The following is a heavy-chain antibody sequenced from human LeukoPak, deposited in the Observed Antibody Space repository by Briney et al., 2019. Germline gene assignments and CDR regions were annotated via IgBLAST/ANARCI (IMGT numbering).Heavy chain of an antibody. CDR1: GGSIRSYY. V-gene: IGHV4-59*08. D-gene: IGHD1-26*01. CDR3: ASGSYYFDY. J-gene: IGHJ4*02. Sequence: SETLSLTCTVSGGSIRSYYWSWMRQPPGKGLEWIGYIYYSGSTKYNPSLKSRATISVDTSKNQFSLKLSSVTAGDTAVYYCASGSYYFDYWGQGTLVTVSS. CDR2: IYYSGST.